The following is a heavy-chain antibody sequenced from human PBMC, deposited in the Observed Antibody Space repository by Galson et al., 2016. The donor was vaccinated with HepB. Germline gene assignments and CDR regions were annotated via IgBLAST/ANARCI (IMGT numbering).Heavy chain of an antibody. CDR1: GFTFSDHY. V-gene: IGHV3-30*03. CDR2: ISYDGSNK. CDR3: ARDYYGGNSVVCAY. D-gene: IGHD4-23*01. Sequence: SLRLSCAASGFTFSDHYMDWVRQAPGKGLEWVAVISYDGSNKYYADSVKGRLTISRDNSKNTLYLQINSLRAEDTAVYYCARDYYGGNSVVCAYWGQGTLVTVSS. J-gene: IGHJ4*02.